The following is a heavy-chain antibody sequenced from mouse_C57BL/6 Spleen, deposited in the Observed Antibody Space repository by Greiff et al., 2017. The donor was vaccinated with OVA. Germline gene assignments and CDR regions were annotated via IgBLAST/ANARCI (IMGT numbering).Heavy chain of an antibody. CDR3: PIYYGNYFDY. CDR1: GYTFTSYW. V-gene: IGHV1-64*01. J-gene: IGHJ2*01. D-gene: IGHD2-1*01. Sequence: QVQLQQSGAELVKPGASVKLSCKASGYTFTSYWMHWVKQRPGQGLEWIGMIHPNSGSTNYNEKFKSKATLTVDKSSSTAYMQLSSLTSEDSAVYYCPIYYGNYFDYWGQGTTLTVSS. CDR2: IHPNSGST.